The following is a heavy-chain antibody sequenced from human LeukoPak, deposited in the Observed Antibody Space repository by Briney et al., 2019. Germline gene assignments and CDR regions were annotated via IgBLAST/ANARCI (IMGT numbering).Heavy chain of an antibody. CDR2: ITQSGRT. CDR3: ATLRDGYEFDY. V-gene: IGHV4-34*01. J-gene: IGHJ4*02. CDR1: GGSFSSYY. D-gene: IGHD5-24*01. Sequence: SETLSLTCGVYGGSFSSYYWTWIRQPPGKGLEWIGEITQSGRTNYNPSLKGRVTIAADTSKNQFSLRLTSVTAADTAVYYCATLRDGYEFDYWGQGTLVTVSS.